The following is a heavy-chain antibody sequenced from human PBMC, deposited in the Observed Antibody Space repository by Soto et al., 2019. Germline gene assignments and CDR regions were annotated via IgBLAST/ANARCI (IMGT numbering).Heavy chain of an antibody. CDR1: GFTFSSYS. Sequence: EVQLVESGGGLVQPGGSLRLSCAASGFTFSSYSMNWVRQAPGKGLEWVSYISSSSSTIYYADSVKGRFTISRDNPKNPLYLQMNSLRAEDTAVYYCERDHITMIAGWFDPWGQGALVTVSS. J-gene: IGHJ5*02. D-gene: IGHD3-22*01. V-gene: IGHV3-48*01. CDR3: ERDHITMIAGWFDP. CDR2: ISSSSSTI.